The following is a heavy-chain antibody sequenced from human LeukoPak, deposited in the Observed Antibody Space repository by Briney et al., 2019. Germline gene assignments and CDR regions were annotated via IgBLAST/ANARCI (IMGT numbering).Heavy chain of an antibody. Sequence: GGSLRLSCAVSGFSFSDYGIHWVRQAPGEGLEWVALIWHNGGKKYYRDSVEGRFIISRDNSKNMLYLQMNNLRVEDTAIYYCAEDRSAYGILGFDYWGQGALVSVSS. CDR1: GFSFSDYG. J-gene: IGHJ4*02. D-gene: IGHD5-12*01. CDR3: AEDRSAYGILGFDY. CDR2: IWHNGGKK. V-gene: IGHV3-33*06.